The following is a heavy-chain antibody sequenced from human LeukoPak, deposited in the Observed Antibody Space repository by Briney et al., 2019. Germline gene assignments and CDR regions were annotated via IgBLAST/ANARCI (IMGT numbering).Heavy chain of an antibody. D-gene: IGHD3-3*01. Sequence: ASVKVSCKASGYTFTSYDINWVRQATGQGLEWMGWMNPNSGNTGYAQKFQGRVTMTRNTSISTAYVELSSLRSEDTAVYYCARGKRSKTRITIFGVARGKNYYYYHMDVWGKGTTVTVPS. J-gene: IGHJ6*03. CDR2: MNPNSGNT. V-gene: IGHV1-8*01. CDR1: GYTFTSYD. CDR3: ARGKRSKTRITIFGVARGKNYYYYHMDV.